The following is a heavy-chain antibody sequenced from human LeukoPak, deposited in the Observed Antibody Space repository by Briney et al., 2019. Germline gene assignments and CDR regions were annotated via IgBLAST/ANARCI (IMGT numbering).Heavy chain of an antibody. D-gene: IGHD6-19*01. Sequence: SETLSLTCAVYGGSFSGYYWSWIRQPPGKGLEWIGEINHSGSTNYNPSLKSRVTISVDTSKNQFSLKLSSVTAADTAVYYCARDKRYSSGWYRYYYYGMDVWGQGTTVTVSS. CDR2: INHSGST. J-gene: IGHJ6*02. CDR3: ARDKRYSSGWYRYYYYGMDV. V-gene: IGHV4-34*01. CDR1: GGSFSGYY.